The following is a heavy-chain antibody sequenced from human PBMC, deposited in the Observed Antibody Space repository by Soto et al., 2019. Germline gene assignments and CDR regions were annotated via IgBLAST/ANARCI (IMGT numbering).Heavy chain of an antibody. V-gene: IGHV4-39*01. Sequence: QLQLQESGPGLVKPSGTLSLTCTVSGGSISSSSYYWGWIRQPPGKGLEWIGNIYYSGSTYDNPARKSRVTMSVDTAKNQCSLKLSSVTAADTTVYYFARRQSSPWFDPCGQGTLVTVSS. CDR1: GGSISSSSYY. J-gene: IGHJ5*02. CDR2: IYYSGST. CDR3: ARRQSSPWFDP. D-gene: IGHD2-15*01.